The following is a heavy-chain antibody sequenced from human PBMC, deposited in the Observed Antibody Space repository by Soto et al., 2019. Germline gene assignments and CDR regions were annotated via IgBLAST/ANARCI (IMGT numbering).Heavy chain of an antibody. CDR2: IYHSGST. CDR1: SGSISSSNW. D-gene: IGHD3-3*01. CDR3: AMIYRVRFLEWLLQENADGYYMDV. J-gene: IGHJ6*03. Sequence: QVQLQESGPGLVKPSGTLSLTCAVSSGSISSSNWWSWVRQPPGKGLEWIGEIYHSGSTNYNPSLKSRVTISVDKSKNQFSLKLSSVTAADTAVYYCAMIYRVRFLEWLLQENADGYYMDVWGKGTTVTVSS. V-gene: IGHV4-4*02.